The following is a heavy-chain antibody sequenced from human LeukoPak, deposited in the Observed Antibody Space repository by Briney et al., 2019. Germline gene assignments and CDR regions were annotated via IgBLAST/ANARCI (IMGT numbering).Heavy chain of an antibody. Sequence: GGCLRLSCAASGFTFSNYDMHWVRQAPGKGLEWVAVIWYDGSSKYYADSVKGRFTISRDNSKNTLYLQMNSLRAEDTAVYYCARDDYGGKLDIWGQEGVLAVSS. D-gene: IGHD4-23*01. V-gene: IGHV3-33*01. CDR3: ARDDYGGKLDI. CDR2: IWYDGSSK. J-gene: IGHJ3*02. CDR1: GFTFSNYD.